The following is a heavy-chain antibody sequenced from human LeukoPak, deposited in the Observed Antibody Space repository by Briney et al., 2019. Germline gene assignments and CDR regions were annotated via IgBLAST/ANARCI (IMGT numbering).Heavy chain of an antibody. CDR2: ISYDGSNK. CDR1: GFTFSSYA. J-gene: IGHJ1*01. Sequence: GSLRLSCAASGFTFSSYAMHWVRQAPGKGLEWVAVISYDGSNKYYADSVKGRFTISRDNSQNTLYLQMNSLRAEDTAVYYCAKDPLEQLSTIYFQNWGQGTLVTVSS. V-gene: IGHV3-30-3*01. CDR3: AKDPLEQLSTIYFQN. D-gene: IGHD6-6*01.